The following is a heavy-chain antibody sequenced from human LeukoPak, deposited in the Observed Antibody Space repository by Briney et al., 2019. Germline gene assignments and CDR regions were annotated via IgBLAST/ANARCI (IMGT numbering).Heavy chain of an antibody. Sequence: SETLSLTCTVSGGSISSGSYYWSWIRQPAGKGLEWIGRIYTSGSTNYNPSLKSRVTISVDTSKNQFSLKLSSVTAADTAVYYCARDPGIAAAGWYFDLWGRGTLVTVSS. J-gene: IGHJ2*01. CDR2: IYTSGST. CDR1: GGSISSGSYY. CDR3: ARDPGIAAAGWYFDL. D-gene: IGHD6-13*01. V-gene: IGHV4-61*02.